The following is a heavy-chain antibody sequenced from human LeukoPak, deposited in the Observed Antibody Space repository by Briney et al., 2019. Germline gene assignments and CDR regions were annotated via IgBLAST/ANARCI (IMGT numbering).Heavy chain of an antibody. V-gene: IGHV3-74*01. D-gene: IGHD1-20*01. CDR3: TKDLTGKYDY. Sequence: PGGSLRLSCAASGFTFSSLWMHWVRQVPGKGLVWVSRINEDGRITTYADSVKGRFTISRDNAKNTLYLQMNSLRAEDTAVYFCTKDLTGKYDYWGQGTLVTVSS. J-gene: IGHJ4*02. CDR1: GFTFSSLW. CDR2: INEDGRIT.